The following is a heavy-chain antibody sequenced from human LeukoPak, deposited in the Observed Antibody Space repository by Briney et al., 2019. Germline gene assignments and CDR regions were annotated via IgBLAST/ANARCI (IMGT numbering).Heavy chain of an antibody. CDR2: ISYSGNT. CDR1: GVSISSGGYY. J-gene: IGHJ4*02. CDR3: ARADYDSRGHLLSFDY. Sequence: SETLSLTCTVSGVSISSGGYYWSWIRQHPGTDLEWLGYISYSGNTHYNPSLESRVAMSLDTAKNHFSLKLRSVTAADTAVYYCARADYDSRGHLLSFDYWGQGTLGTVSS. D-gene: IGHD3-22*01. V-gene: IGHV4-31*03.